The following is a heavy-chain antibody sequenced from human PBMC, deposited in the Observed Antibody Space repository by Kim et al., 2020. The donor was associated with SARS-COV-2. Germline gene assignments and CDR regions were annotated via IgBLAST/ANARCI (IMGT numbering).Heavy chain of an antibody. V-gene: IGHV3-64*03. J-gene: IGHJ4*02. D-gene: IGHD3-16*01. CDR3: VRGTGD. CDR2: SDGGTT. Sequence: SDGGTTYYADSLKDRFTISRNNSKNTMYLQMSRLRLEDTAVYYCVRGTGDWGQGTLVTVSS.